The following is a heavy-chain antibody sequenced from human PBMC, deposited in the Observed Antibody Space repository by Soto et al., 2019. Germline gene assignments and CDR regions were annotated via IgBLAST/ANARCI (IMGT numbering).Heavy chain of an antibody. CDR1: GLNIRSYA. J-gene: IGHJ6*02. V-gene: IGHV3-30-3*01. D-gene: IGHD1-1*01. CDR3: GGLSAGGTYHGMDV. Sequence: GGLLRHSCAASGLNIRSYAMRRIRQAPGKGLEWVAVISYDGSNKKYADSVKGRFTISRDNSKNTLYLQMNSLRTEDTALYYCGGLSAGGTYHGMDVWGQGTTLTVSS. CDR2: ISYDGSNK.